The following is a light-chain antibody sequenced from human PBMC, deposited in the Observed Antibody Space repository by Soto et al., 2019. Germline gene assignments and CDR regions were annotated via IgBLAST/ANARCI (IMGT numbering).Light chain of an antibody. CDR1: QTINKN. CDR2: YAS. CDR3: QQSYNSPYT. V-gene: IGKV1-39*01. J-gene: IGKJ2*01. Sequence: DIQMTQSPTSLSASVGDRVTITCRASQTINKNLNWYRHKLGKAPELLIYYASDSQAGVPSRFSGSGSGTDFTLIISGLQTEDFATYYCQQSYNSPYTFGQGTKLEIK.